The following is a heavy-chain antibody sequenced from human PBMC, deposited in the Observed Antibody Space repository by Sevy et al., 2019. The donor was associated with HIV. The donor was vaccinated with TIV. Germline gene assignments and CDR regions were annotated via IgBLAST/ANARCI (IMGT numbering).Heavy chain of an antibody. J-gene: IGHJ3*02. V-gene: IGHV3-7*01. D-gene: IGHD7-27*01. Sequence: GGSLRLSCAASGFTFSSYWMSWVRQAPGKGLEWVANIKQDGSEKYYVDSVKGRLTISRDNAKNSLYLQMNSLRAEDTAVYYCARTSGAGAFDIWGQGTMVTVSS. CDR1: GFTFSSYW. CDR3: ARTSGAGAFDI. CDR2: IKQDGSEK.